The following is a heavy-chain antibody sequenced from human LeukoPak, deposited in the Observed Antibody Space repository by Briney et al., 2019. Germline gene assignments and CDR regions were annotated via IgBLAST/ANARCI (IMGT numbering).Heavy chain of an antibody. CDR3: ARERYCSSTSCYYYYYYYMDV. CDR1: GGSTSSYY. CDR2: IYTSGST. D-gene: IGHD2-2*01. J-gene: IGHJ6*03. V-gene: IGHV4-4*07. Sequence: SETLSLTCTVSGGSTSSYYWSWIRQPAGKGLEWIGRIYTSGSTNYNPSLKNRVTMSVDTSKNQFSLKLSSVTAADTAVYYCARERYCSSTSCYYYYYYYMDVWGKGTTVTVSS.